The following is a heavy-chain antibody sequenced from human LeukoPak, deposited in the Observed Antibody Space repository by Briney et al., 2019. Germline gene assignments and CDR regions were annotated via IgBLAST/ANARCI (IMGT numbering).Heavy chain of an antibody. CDR2: IYHSGNT. Sequence: PSETLSLTCAVSGVSISSSNWWTWVRQPPGKGLEWIGEIYHSGNTSYNPSLGSRVTLSVDTSKNQFSLKLSSVTAADTAVYYCARDVAGVNYSYYYYMDVWGEGTTVTVSS. V-gene: IGHV4-4*02. D-gene: IGHD6-19*01. CDR3: ARDVAGVNYSYYYYMDV. CDR1: GVSISSSNW. J-gene: IGHJ6*03.